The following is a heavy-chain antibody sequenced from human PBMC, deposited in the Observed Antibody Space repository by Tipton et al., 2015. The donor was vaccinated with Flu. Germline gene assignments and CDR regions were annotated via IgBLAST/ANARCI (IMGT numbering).Heavy chain of an antibody. CDR3: AREVPSDGGMDV. CDR2: IWYDGGNG. CDR1: GFTFGSYA. Sequence: SLRLSCAASGFTFGSYAMHWVHQAPGKGLECVAYIWYDGGNGHYTDSVRGRFTITRDNSKNNVHLQMNNLRVEDTAVYFCAREVPSDGGMDVWGQGPTVIVSS. D-gene: IGHD3-16*01. V-gene: IGHV3-33*08. J-gene: IGHJ6*02.